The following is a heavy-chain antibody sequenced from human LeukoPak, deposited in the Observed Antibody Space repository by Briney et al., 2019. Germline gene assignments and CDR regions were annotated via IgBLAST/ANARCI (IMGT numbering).Heavy chain of an antibody. CDR1: GGSISSYY. Sequence: PSETLSLTCTVSGGSISSYYWSWIRQPPGKGLEWIGFIHYSGSTNYKPSLKSRVTISVDTSKDQFSLRLNSVTAADTAVYYCARVETYSSSWYNRAGALFDYWGQGTLVTVSS. V-gene: IGHV4-59*01. D-gene: IGHD6-13*01. CDR3: ARVETYSSSWYNRAGALFDY. J-gene: IGHJ4*02. CDR2: IHYSGST.